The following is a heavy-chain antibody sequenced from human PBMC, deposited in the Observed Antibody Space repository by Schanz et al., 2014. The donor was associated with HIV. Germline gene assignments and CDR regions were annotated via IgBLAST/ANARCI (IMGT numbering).Heavy chain of an antibody. Sequence: VHLVESGGGVVQPGRSLRLSCAVSGFTISSNYMSWVRQAPGKGLEWVSVVYIGDSTFYANSVKGRFTISRDDSKNTLYLQMNSLRAEDTAMYYCAAGLIRYFFDYWGQGTLVTVSS. CDR2: VYIGDST. V-gene: IGHV3-66*01. J-gene: IGHJ4*02. CDR1: GFTISSNY. D-gene: IGHD2-21*01. CDR3: AAGLIRYFFDY.